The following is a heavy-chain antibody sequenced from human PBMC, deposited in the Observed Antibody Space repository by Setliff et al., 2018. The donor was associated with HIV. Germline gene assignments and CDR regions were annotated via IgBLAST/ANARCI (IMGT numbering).Heavy chain of an antibody. Sequence: SVKVSCKASGGTFSSYAISWVRQAPGQGLEWMGGIIPILSIANYAQRFLDRVTMAIDTATSRTYMELRSLRSDDTAVYFCARLGSGWSDSYYYAMDIWGQGTTVTVSS. CDR2: IIPILSIA. J-gene: IGHJ6*02. V-gene: IGHV1-69*10. D-gene: IGHD6-19*01. CDR1: GGTFSSYA. CDR3: ARLGSGWSDSYYYAMDI.